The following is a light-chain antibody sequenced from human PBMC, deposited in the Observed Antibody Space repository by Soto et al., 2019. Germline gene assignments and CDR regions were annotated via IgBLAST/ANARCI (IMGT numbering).Light chain of an antibody. Sequence: EIVLTQSPGTLSLSPGERATLSCRASQSVSSSYLAWYQQTPGQAPRLLIYGASSRATGIPDRFSGSGSGTDFTLTISRLEPEEFAVYYCQQYRSSPRTFGQGTKLESK. CDR2: GAS. CDR1: QSVSSSY. V-gene: IGKV3-20*01. J-gene: IGKJ2*01. CDR3: QQYRSSPRT.